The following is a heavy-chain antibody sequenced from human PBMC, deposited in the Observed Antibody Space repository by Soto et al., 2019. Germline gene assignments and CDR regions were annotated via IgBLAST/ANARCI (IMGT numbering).Heavy chain of an antibody. CDR1: GYSFTSYW. V-gene: IGHV5-10-1*01. Sequence: GESLKISCKGSGYSFTSYWLSWVRQMPGKGLEWMGRIDPSDSYTNYSPSFQGQVTISADKSISTAYLQWSSLKASDTAMYYCARPNWGSYQDYWGQGTLVTVSS. CDR3: ARPNWGSYQDY. J-gene: IGHJ4*02. CDR2: IDPSDSYT. D-gene: IGHD7-27*01.